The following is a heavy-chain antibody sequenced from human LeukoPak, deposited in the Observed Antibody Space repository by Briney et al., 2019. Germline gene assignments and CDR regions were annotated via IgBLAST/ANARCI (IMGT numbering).Heavy chain of an antibody. Sequence: SETLSLTCTVSGGSISSYYWSWIRQPPGKGLEWIGYIYYSGSTNYNPSLKSRVTISVDTSKNQFSLKLSSVTAADTAVYYCARGALHGYNYYGMDVWGQGTTVTVSS. J-gene: IGHJ6*02. V-gene: IGHV4-59*01. CDR2: IYYSGST. CDR3: ARGALHGYNYYGMDV. CDR1: GGSISSYY. D-gene: IGHD5-24*01.